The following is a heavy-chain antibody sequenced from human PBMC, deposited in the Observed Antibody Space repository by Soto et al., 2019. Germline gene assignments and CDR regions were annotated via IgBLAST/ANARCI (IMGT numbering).Heavy chain of an antibody. CDR3: ARGAYCSGGSCYPSWFDP. CDR2: IIPIFGTA. CDR1: GGTFSSYA. V-gene: IGHV1-69*01. Sequence: QVQLVQSGAEVKKPGSSVKVSCKASGGTFSSYAISWVRQAPGQGLEWMGGIIPIFGTANYAQKFQGRVTITADESTSTVYMELSSLRSEDTAVYYCARGAYCSGGSCYPSWFDPWGQGTLVTVSS. D-gene: IGHD2-15*01. J-gene: IGHJ5*02.